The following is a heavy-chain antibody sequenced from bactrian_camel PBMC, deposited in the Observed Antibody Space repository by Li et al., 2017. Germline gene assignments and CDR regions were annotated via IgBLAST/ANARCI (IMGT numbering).Heavy chain of an antibody. CDR2: IEADGRT. Sequence: HVQLVESGGGSVQSGGSLRLSCTAPGLTANQCAVSWYRQAAGKGREWFSFIEADGRTNYDDSVKGRFTLSLDKAKDTVTLQMNSLKPEDTDEYYCAAREPCYVVGMLKTGRKENAAWGRGPRSPSP. J-gene: IGHJ4*01. CDR1: GLTANQCA. V-gene: IGHV3S9*01. D-gene: IGHD3*01.